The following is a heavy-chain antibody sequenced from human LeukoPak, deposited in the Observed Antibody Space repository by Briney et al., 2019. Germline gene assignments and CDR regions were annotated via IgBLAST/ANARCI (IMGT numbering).Heavy chain of an antibody. CDR1: GGSISSGGYY. CDR3: ARDRSHYGSGSSGHFFDY. Sequence: PSQTLSLTCTVSGGSISSGGYYWSWIRQHPGKGLEWIGYIYYSGSTYHNPSLKSRVTISVDTSKNQFSLKLSSVTAADTAVYYCARDRSHYGSGSSGHFFDYWGQGTLVTVSS. CDR2: IYYSGST. J-gene: IGHJ4*02. D-gene: IGHD3-10*01. V-gene: IGHV4-31*03.